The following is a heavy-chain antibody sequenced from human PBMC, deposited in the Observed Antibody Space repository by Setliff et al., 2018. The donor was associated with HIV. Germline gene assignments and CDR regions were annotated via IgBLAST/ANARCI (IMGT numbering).Heavy chain of an antibody. V-gene: IGHV3-30*02. CDR1: GFTFNNYG. J-gene: IGHJ3*02. D-gene: IGHD2-2*01. CDR2: IWFDGGNK. CDR3: AAQYLRVDDAFDI. Sequence: GGSLRLSCAASGFTFNNYGMHWVRLAPGKGLEWVAYIWFDGGNKYYADSVKGRFTISRDISKNTLYLQMNSLTSEGTAVYYCAAQYLRVDDAFDIWGQGTMVTVSS.